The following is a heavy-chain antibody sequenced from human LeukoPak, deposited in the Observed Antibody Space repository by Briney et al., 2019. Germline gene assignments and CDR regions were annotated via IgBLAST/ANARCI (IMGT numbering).Heavy chain of an antibody. CDR1: GYTFTSYY. CDR2: IIPIFGTA. V-gene: IGHV1-69*05. CDR3: AISSGSYSLDAFDI. D-gene: IGHD1-26*01. J-gene: IGHJ3*02. Sequence: GASVKVSCKASGYTFTSYYMHWVRQAPGQGLEWMGGIIPIFGTANYAQKFQGRVTITTDESTSTAYMELSSLRSEDTAVYYCAISSGSYSLDAFDIWGQGTMVTVSS.